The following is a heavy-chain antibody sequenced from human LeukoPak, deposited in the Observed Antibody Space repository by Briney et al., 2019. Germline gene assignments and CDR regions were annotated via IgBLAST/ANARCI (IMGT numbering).Heavy chain of an antibody. V-gene: IGHV3-23*01. CDR3: AKDLRAGYQLLNYYYYYGMDV. D-gene: IGHD2-2*01. CDR1: GGSISSYY. CDR2: ISGSGGST. J-gene: IGHJ6*02. Sequence: PSETLSLTCTVSGGSISSYYWSWVRQAPGKGLEWVSAISGSGGSTYYADSVKGRFTISRDNSKNTLYLQMNSLRAEDTAVYYCAKDLRAGYQLLNYYYYYGMDVWGQGTTVTVSS.